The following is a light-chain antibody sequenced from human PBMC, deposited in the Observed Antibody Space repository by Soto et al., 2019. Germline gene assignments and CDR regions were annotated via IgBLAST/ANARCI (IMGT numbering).Light chain of an antibody. CDR2: GAS. CDR3: QQRSNWPRT. J-gene: IGKJ1*01. V-gene: IGKV3-11*01. Sequence: EIVLTQSPATLSLSPVERATLSGMASQSVSKYFAWYQQKPGQAPRLLIYGASNRATGIPARFSGSGSGTDFTLTISSLEPEDFAVYYCQQRSNWPRTFGQGTKVDIK. CDR1: QSVSKY.